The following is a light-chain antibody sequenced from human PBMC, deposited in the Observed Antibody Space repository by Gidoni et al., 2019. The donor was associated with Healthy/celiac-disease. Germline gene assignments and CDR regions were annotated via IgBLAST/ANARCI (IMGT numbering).Light chain of an antibody. V-gene: IGLV1-40*01. CDR3: QSYDSSLSGSV. Sequence: SVLTPPPSVSGAPGQRVTISCTGSSSNIGAGYDVHWYQQPPGTAPKLPIYGNSNRPSGVPDRFSGAKSGTSASLAITGLQAEDEADYYCQSYDSSLSGSVFGGGTKLTVL. CDR1: SSNIGAGYD. J-gene: IGLJ2*01. CDR2: GNS.